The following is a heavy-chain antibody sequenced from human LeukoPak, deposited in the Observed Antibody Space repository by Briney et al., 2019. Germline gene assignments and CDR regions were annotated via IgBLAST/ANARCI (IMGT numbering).Heavy chain of an antibody. J-gene: IGHJ4*02. CDR3: ARGRDTLIVGADY. CDR1: GFTFSSYG. V-gene: IGHV3-33*01. CDR2: IWYDGSNK. Sequence: PGGSLRLSCAASGFTFSSYGTHWVRQAPGKGLEWVAVIWYDGSNKYYADSVKGRFTISRDNSKNTLYLQMNSLRAEDTAVYYCARGRDTLIVGADYWGQGTLVTVSS. D-gene: IGHD1-26*01.